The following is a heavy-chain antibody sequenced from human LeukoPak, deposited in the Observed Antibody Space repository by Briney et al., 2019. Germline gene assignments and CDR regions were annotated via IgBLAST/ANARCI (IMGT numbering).Heavy chain of an antibody. CDR3: ARDMVHSSGAFDS. J-gene: IGHJ4*02. D-gene: IGHD3-22*01. CDR2: INDVDTP. CDR1: GFTFSKYA. V-gene: IGHV3-23*01. Sequence: PGGSLRLSCAASGFTFSKYAMTWVRQAPGKGLEWVSAINDVDTPYYADTVRGRFTISRDSANNTLYLQMKRLRAEDTAVYYCARDMVHSSGAFDSWGQGTLVTV.